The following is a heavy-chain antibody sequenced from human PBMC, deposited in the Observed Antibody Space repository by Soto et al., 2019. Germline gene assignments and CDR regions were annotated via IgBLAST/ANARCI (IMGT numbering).Heavy chain of an antibody. CDR1: GFTFSTYA. D-gene: IGHD5-12*01. CDR2: ISGSGGST. J-gene: IGHJ3*02. Sequence: GGSLRLSCEASGFTFSTYAMSGVRQAPGKGREWVSAISGSGGSTYYADSVKGRLTISRDNSKNTLYLQMNSLRAEDTAVYYCAKDLEYSGYAADAFDIWGQGTMVTVSS. CDR3: AKDLEYSGYAADAFDI. V-gene: IGHV3-23*01.